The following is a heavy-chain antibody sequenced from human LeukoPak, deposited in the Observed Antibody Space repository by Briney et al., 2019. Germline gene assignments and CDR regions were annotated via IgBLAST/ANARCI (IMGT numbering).Heavy chain of an antibody. V-gene: IGHV3-48*03. CDR1: GFMFFSHS. CDR2: ISGSGTTM. Sequence: GGSLRLSCAASGFMFFSHSMNWVRQAPGKGLEWVSYISGSGTTMYYADSVKGRFTISRDNAKNSVFLQMNSLRADDTAVYYCARDRFDYALDYWGQGALVAVSS. D-gene: IGHD4-17*01. J-gene: IGHJ4*02. CDR3: ARDRFDYALDY.